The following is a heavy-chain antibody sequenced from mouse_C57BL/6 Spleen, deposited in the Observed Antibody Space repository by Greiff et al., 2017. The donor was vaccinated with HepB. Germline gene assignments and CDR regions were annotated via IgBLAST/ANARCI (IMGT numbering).Heavy chain of an antibody. V-gene: IGHV5-16*01. CDR1: GFTFSDYY. Sequence: EVKLVESEGGLVQPGSSMKLSCTASGFTFSDYYMAWVRQVPEKGLEWVANINYDGSSTYYLDSLKSRFIISRDNAKNILYLQMSSLKSEDTATYYCARENYYGSPFWYFDVWGTGTTVTVSS. CDR2: INYDGSST. J-gene: IGHJ1*03. D-gene: IGHD1-1*01. CDR3: ARENYYGSPFWYFDV.